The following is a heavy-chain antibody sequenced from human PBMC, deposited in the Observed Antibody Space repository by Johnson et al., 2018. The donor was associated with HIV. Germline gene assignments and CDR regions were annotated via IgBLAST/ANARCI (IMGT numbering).Heavy chain of an antibody. CDR1: GFTFSSYA. J-gene: IGHJ3*02. V-gene: IGHV3-23*04. Sequence: VWLVESGGGLVQPGGSLRLSCAASGFTFSSYAMSWVRQAPGKGLEWVSAISGSGGSTYYADSVKGRFTISRDNSKNTLYLQVNSLRAEDTALDYCAKDRSEAGLYDAFDIWGQGTGVTVSS. CDR3: AKDRSEAGLYDAFDI. D-gene: IGHD3/OR15-3a*01. CDR2: ISGSGGST.